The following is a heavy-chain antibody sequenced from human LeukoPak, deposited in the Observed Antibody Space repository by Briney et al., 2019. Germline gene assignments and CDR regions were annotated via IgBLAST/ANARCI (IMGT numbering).Heavy chain of an antibody. J-gene: IGHJ4*02. CDR3: ARGEPNEYYYDSSGSSGYYFDS. CDR1: GYTFTGYY. Sequence: ASVKVSCKASGYTFTGYYMHWVRQAPGQGLEWMGWINPNSGGTNYAQKFQGRVTMTRDTSISTAYMELSRLRSDDTAVYYCARGEPNEYYYDSSGSSGYYFDSWGQGTLATVS. V-gene: IGHV1-2*02. CDR2: INPNSGGT. D-gene: IGHD3-22*01.